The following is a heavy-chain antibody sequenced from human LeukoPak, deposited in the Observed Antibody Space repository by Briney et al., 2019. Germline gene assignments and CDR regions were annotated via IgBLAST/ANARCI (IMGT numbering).Heavy chain of an antibody. CDR1: GGTFSSYA. V-gene: IGHV1-69*01. J-gene: IGHJ4*02. CDR2: IIPIFGTA. Sequence: EASVKVSCKASGGTFSSYAISWVRQAPGQGLEWMGGIIPIFGTANYAQKFQGRVTITADESTSTAYMELSSLRSEDTAVYYCARVILTGYYESSYFDYWGQGTLVTVSS. CDR3: ARVILTGYYESSYFDY. D-gene: IGHD3-9*01.